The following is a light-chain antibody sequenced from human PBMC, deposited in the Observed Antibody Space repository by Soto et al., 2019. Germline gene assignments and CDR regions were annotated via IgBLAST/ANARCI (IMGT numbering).Light chain of an antibody. V-gene: IGKV1-12*01. CDR1: QGINNW. Sequence: DIQMTQSPSSVSASVGARVTITCRASQGINNWVAWYQQQPGKAPKLLMSGASTLQSGVASRISGGGSGTRCTLIISSLQPEDFAPYYCHQTNAFLPLSCGGGTKVDLK. CDR2: GAS. CDR3: HQTNAFLPLS. J-gene: IGKJ4*01.